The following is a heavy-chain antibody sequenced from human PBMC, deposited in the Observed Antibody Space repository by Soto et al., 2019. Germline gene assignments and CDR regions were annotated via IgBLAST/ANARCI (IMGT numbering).Heavy chain of an antibody. CDR1: GFTFSSYG. V-gene: IGHV3-23*01. Sequence: GGSLRLSCAASGFTFSSYGMSWVRQAPGKGLEWVSGISSSGGGTDYADSVKGRFTISRDNSKNTLYLQMNSLRAEDTAVYYCAKETRLVAIDYFDFWGQGTLVTVSS. J-gene: IGHJ4*02. CDR2: ISSSGGGT. CDR3: AKETRLVAIDYFDF. D-gene: IGHD2-15*01.